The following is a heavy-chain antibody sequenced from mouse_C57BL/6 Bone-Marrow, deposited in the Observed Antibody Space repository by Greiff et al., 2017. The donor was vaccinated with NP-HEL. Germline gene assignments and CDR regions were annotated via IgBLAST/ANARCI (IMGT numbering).Heavy chain of an antibody. Sequence: VQLQQSGAELVRPGASVTLSCKASGYTFTDYEMHWVKQTPVHGLEWIGAIDPETGGTAYNQKFKGKAILTAAKSSSTAYMELRSLTSEDSAVYYCTRGGYGSRKGSRFAYWGQGTLVTVSA. CDR1: GYTFTDYE. D-gene: IGHD1-1*01. CDR3: TRGGYGSRKGSRFAY. J-gene: IGHJ3*01. V-gene: IGHV1-15*01. CDR2: IDPETGGT.